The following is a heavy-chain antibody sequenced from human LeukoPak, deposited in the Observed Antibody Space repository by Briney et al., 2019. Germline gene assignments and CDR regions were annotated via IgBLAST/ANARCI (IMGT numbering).Heavy chain of an antibody. Sequence: SETLSLTCTVSGYSISSGYYWGWIRQPPGKGLEWIGSIYHSGSTYYNPSPKSRVTISVDTSKNQFSLKLSSVTAADTAVYYCARDWGAERWLHPTYYFDYWGQGTLVTVSS. CDR2: IYHSGST. V-gene: IGHV4-38-2*02. D-gene: IGHD5-24*01. CDR1: GYSISSGYY. CDR3: ARDWGAERWLHPTYYFDY. J-gene: IGHJ4*02.